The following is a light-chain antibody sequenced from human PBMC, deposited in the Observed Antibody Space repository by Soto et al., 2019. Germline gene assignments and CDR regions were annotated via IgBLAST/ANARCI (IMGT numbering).Light chain of an antibody. J-gene: IGKJ5*01. V-gene: IGKV1-33*01. CDR3: QQYDNLPLI. Sequence: IQITQSPSSLSSSVLYIFTITCQATQDIRKYLNWYQQKPGKAPKLLIYDASSLETGVPSRFSGSGSGTDFTLTISSLQPEDFATYYCQQYDNLPLIFGQGTRLEIK. CDR1: QDIRKY. CDR2: DAS.